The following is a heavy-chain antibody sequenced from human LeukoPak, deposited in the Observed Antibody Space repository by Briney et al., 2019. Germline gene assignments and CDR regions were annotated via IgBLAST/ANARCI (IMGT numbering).Heavy chain of an antibody. CDR2: IYYGGST. J-gene: IGHJ3*02. Sequence: PSETLSLTCTVSGGSISSYYWSWIRQPPGKGLEWIGYIYYGGSTNYNPSLKSRVTTSVDTSKNQFSLKLSSVTAADTAVYYCARPSGYYYGAFDIWGQGTMVTVSS. D-gene: IGHD3-22*01. CDR3: ARPSGYYYGAFDI. CDR1: GGSISSYY. V-gene: IGHV4-59*08.